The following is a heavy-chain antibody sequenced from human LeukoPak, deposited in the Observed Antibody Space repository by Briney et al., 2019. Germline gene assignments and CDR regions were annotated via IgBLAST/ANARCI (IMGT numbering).Heavy chain of an antibody. D-gene: IGHD2-2*01. J-gene: IGHJ4*02. CDR3: ARVGNCSSTSCYDYFDY. CDR1: GGSISGHY. V-gene: IGHV4-34*01. Sequence: SETLSLTCAVYGGSISGHYWSWIRQAPGKGLEWIGEIDPSGSTNYNPSLKSRVSMSVDTSKNQFSLKLSSVTAADTAVYYCARVGNCSSTSCYDYFDYWGQGTLVTVSS. CDR2: IDPSGST.